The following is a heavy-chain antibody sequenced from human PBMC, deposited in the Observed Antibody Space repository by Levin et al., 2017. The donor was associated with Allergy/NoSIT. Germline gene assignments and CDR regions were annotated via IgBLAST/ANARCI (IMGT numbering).Heavy chain of an antibody. J-gene: IGHJ4*02. Sequence: GESLKISCQASGYSFTSYWFGWVRQRPGKGLEWMGLIFPSDSDTRVSPSFQGQIIMSVDKSISTAYLQGGSLRASDSGMYYCARRDSDGSNSFDYWGQGTLVTVSS. V-gene: IGHV5-51*01. CDR2: IFPSDSDT. CDR1: GYSFTSYW. CDR3: ARRDSDGSNSFDY. D-gene: IGHD4-23*01.